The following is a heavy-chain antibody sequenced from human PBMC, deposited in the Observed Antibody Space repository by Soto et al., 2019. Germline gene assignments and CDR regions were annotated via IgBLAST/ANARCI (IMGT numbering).Heavy chain of an antibody. CDR2: ISAYNGNT. D-gene: IGHD2-2*01. J-gene: IGHJ4*02. CDR3: ARDTPKLYCSSTSCYGVRQDY. CDR1: GYTFTSYG. Sequence: GASVKVSCKASGYTFTSYGISWVRQAPGQGLEWMGWISAYNGNTNYAQKLQGRVTMTTDTSTSTAYMELRSLRSDDTAVYYCARDTPKLYCSSTSCYGVRQDYWGQGTLVTVSS. V-gene: IGHV1-18*01.